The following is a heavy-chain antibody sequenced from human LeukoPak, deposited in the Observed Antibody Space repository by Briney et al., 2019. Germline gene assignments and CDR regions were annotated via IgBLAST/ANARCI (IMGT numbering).Heavy chain of an antibody. CDR1: GGSISSYY. CDR2: TYYSGST. Sequence: PSETLSLTCTVSGGSISSYYWSWVRQPPGKGLEWIGYTYYSGSTNHKPSLKSRVTISVDTSKNQFSLKLTSVTAADTAVYYCARLRGIGNFDYWGQGTLVTVSS. J-gene: IGHJ4*02. CDR3: ARLRGIGNFDY. V-gene: IGHV4-59*01. D-gene: IGHD3-16*01.